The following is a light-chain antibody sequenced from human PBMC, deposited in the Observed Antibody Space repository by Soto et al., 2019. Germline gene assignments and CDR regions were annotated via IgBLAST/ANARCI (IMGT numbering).Light chain of an antibody. Sequence: QSVLTQPPSVSGSPGQSVTISCTGTSTDFVSYNRVSWYQQPPGTAPKLMIYEVSKRPPGVPDRFSGSKSGNTASLTISGLQAADEADYYCSLYTSENAYVFGTGTRSPS. CDR3: SLYTSENAYV. V-gene: IGLV2-18*01. CDR1: STDFVSYNR. J-gene: IGLJ1*01. CDR2: EVS.